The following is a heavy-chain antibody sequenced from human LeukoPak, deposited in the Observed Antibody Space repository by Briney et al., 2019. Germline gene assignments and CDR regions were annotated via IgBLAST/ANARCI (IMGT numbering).Heavy chain of an antibody. CDR1: GGSISNYY. Sequence: SETLSLTCTVSGGSISNYYWLWLRQPPGKGLEWVGYNYYRWSTIYNPSLRSRVTMSVDTSKNQFSLKLSSVTAADTAVYYCARAPGTGNYFDYWGQGTLVTVSS. V-gene: IGHV4-59*08. CDR2: NYYRWST. J-gene: IGHJ4*02. CDR3: ARAPGTGNYFDY. D-gene: IGHD3-10*01.